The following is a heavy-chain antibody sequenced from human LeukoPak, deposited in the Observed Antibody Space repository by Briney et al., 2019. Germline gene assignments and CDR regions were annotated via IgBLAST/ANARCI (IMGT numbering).Heavy chain of an antibody. J-gene: IGHJ4*02. CDR2: INYSGST. CDR1: GGXFSSYY. Sequence: SETLSLTCTVSGGXFSSYYWSWIRQTPGKGLQWIGYINYSGSTKYNPSLKSRVSISVDTSKNQFSLRLTSVTAADTAVYYCARCWDYWGQGTLVTVSS. CDR3: ARCWDY. V-gene: IGHV4-59*01.